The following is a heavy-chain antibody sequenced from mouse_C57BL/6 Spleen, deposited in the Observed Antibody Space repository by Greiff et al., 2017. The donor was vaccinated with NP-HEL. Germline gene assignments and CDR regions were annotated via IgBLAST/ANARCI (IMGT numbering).Heavy chain of an antibody. V-gene: IGHV1-81*01. D-gene: IGHD2-1*01. CDR3: ARGGNYGYFDV. Sequence: VQLQQSGAELARPGASVKLSCKASGYTFTSYGISWVKQRTGQGLEWIGEIYPRSGNTYYNEKFKGKATLTADKSSSTAYMELRSLTSEDAAVYFCARGGNYGYFDVWGTGTTVTVSS. J-gene: IGHJ1*03. CDR2: IYPRSGNT. CDR1: GYTFTSYG.